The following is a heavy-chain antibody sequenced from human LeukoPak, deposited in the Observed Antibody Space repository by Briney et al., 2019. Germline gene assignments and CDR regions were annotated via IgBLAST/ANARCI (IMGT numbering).Heavy chain of an antibody. CDR3: ATFKALRYFDWSS. J-gene: IGHJ4*02. CDR2: IYYSGST. V-gene: IGHV4-59*08. D-gene: IGHD3-9*01. Sequence: PSETLSLTCTVSGGSISSYYWNWIRQPPGKGLEWIGYIYYSGSTNYNPSLKSRVTISVDTSKNQSSLKLSSVTAADTAVYYCATFKALRYFDWSSWGQGTLVTVSS. CDR1: GGSISSYY.